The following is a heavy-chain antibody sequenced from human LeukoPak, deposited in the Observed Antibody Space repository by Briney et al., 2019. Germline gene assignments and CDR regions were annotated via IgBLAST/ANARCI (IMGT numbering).Heavy chain of an antibody. CDR3: ARDTSSSWYVPYFDY. J-gene: IGHJ4*02. CDR2: ISSSSSYI. D-gene: IGHD6-13*01. V-gene: IGHV3-21*01. CDR1: GFTFSSYS. Sequence: GGSLRLSCAASGFTFSSYSMNWVRQAPGKGLEWVSSISSSSSYIYYADSVKGRFTISRDNAKNSLYLQMNSLRAEDTAVYYCARDTSSSWYVPYFDYCGQGTLVTVSS.